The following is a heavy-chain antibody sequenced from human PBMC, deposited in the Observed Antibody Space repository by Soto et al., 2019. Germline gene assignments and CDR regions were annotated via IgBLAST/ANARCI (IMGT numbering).Heavy chain of an antibody. Sequence: QVQLVQSGAEVKKPGASVKVSCKASGFSFTDDVLTWVRQAPGQVLEWLGCISAYNGDKNYAQNFQGRVTMATATSTSTGYMELRSLRSEDTAVYYCARVRERWLQPEAFDIWGQGTMVTVSS. V-gene: IGHV1-18*04. CDR2: ISAYNGDK. CDR3: ARVRERWLQPEAFDI. D-gene: IGHD5-12*01. J-gene: IGHJ3*02. CDR1: GFSFTDDV.